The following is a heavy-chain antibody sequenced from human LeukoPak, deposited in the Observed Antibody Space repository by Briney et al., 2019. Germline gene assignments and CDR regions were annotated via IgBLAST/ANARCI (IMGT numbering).Heavy chain of an antibody. CDR1: GGSISSSSYY. Sequence: SGTLSLTCSVFGGSISSSSYYWGWIRQPPGKGLEWIGSIYYSGSSYYNPSLKSRVTISVDTSKNQFSLKLTSVTAADTAVYYCARRDCTSTTCYAGSYYFDYWGQGTLVTVSS. CDR3: ARRDCTSTTCYAGSYYFDY. J-gene: IGHJ4*02. D-gene: IGHD2-2*01. CDR2: IYYSGSS. V-gene: IGHV4-39*01.